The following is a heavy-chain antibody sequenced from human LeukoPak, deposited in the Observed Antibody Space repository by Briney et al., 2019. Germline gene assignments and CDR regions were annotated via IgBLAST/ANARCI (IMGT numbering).Heavy chain of an antibody. D-gene: IGHD4-17*01. V-gene: IGHV3-23*01. CDR1: GFTFSSYA. J-gene: IGHJ4*02. Sequence: GGSLRLSCAASGFTFSSYAMNWVRQAPGKGLGWVLAISGSGAGTYYADSVKGRFTISRDNSKNTLYLQMNSLRAEDTAVYYCAKEVSRVTTFYFDYWGQGTLVTVSS. CDR2: ISGSGAGT. CDR3: AKEVSRVTTFYFDY.